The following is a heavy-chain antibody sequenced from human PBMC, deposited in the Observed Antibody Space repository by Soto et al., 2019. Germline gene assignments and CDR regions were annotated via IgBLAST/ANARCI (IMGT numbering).Heavy chain of an antibody. CDR3: ARDREYNWNYNWSDP. Sequence: ASVKVSCNASGYTFTSYVVSWVRQAPGQGLEWMGWISTYNGNTNFTQKLQGRVTMTTDTSTSTAYMELRSLRSDDTAVYYCARDREYNWNYNWSDPWGQGTLVTVSS. V-gene: IGHV1-18*01. D-gene: IGHD1-7*01. CDR1: GYTFTSYV. J-gene: IGHJ5*02. CDR2: ISTYNGNT.